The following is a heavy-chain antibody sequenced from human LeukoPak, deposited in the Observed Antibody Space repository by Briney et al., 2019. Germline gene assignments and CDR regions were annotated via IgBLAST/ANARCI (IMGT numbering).Heavy chain of an antibody. CDR1: GFTFSGSA. V-gene: IGHV3-73*01. D-gene: IGHD6-13*01. CDR3: TRLHSSSWPPSRWFDP. CDR2: IRSTANGYAT. J-gene: IGHJ5*02. Sequence: PGGSLRLSCAASGFTFSGSALHWVRQASGKGLEWVGRIRSTANGYATAYAASVKGRFTISGDDSKNTAYLQMNSLKTEDTAVYYCTRLHSSSWPPSRWFDPWGQGTLVTVSS.